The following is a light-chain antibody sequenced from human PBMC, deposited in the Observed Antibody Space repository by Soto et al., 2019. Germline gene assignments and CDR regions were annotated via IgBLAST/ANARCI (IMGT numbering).Light chain of an antibody. V-gene: IGKV3-20*01. CDR2: GAS. J-gene: IGKJ5*01. CDR3: QQYNNWPPIT. CDR1: QSVSSNY. Sequence: EIVLTQSPGTLSLSPGERATLSCRASQSVSSNYLAWYQQKPGQAPRFLIYGASSRATGIPDRFSGSGSGTEFTLTISSLQSEDFAVYYCQQYNNWPPITFGQGTRLEI.